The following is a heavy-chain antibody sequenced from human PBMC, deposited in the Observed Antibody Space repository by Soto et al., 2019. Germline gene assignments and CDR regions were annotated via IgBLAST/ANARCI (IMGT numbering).Heavy chain of an antibody. CDR2: INPSGGST. J-gene: IGHJ4*02. CDR3: ARPFRSFDY. Sequence: ASVEVACKASGYTLTSYAMHWVLQAPGQRLEWMGWINPSGGSTSYAQKFQGRVTMTRDTSTSTVYMELSSLRSEDTAVYHCARPFRSFDYGGQGTLVTVSS. CDR1: GYTLTSYA. V-gene: IGHV1-46*01.